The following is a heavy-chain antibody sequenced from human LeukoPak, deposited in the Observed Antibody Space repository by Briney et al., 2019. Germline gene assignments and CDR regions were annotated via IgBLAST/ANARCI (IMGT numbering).Heavy chain of an antibody. J-gene: IGHJ4*02. D-gene: IGHD6-13*01. Sequence: ASVKFSCKASGYTFTSYGISWVRQAPGQGLEWVGWISPYNVKTKYAQKFQGRFTITTDTSTVTAYMELRSLRSDDAACYSLARAPIEVPGSAHWYWGQGTLVTVSP. CDR3: ARAPIEVPGSAHWY. CDR2: ISPYNVKT. V-gene: IGHV1-18*01. CDR1: GYTFTSYG.